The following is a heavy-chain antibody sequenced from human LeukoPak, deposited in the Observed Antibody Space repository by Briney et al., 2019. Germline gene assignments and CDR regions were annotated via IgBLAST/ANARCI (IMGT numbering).Heavy chain of an antibody. CDR3: ARDLDYGDYGSAFDY. J-gene: IGHJ4*02. CDR2: IYTSGST. D-gene: IGHD4-17*01. Sequence: SETLSLTCTVSGGSISSYYWSWIRQPAGKGLELIGRIYTSGSTNYNPSLKSRVTMSVDTSKNQFSLKLSSVTAAETAVYYCARDLDYGDYGSAFDYWGQGTLVTVSS. CDR1: GGSISSYY. V-gene: IGHV4-4*07.